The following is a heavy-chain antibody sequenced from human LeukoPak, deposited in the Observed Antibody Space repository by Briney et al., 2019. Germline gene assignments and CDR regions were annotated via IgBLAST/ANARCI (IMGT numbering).Heavy chain of an antibody. CDR1: GFTVSSNY. CDR3: ARAGLRRYYFDY. CDR2: IYSGGST. V-gene: IGHV3-66*01. J-gene: IGHJ4*02. Sequence: GGSLRLSCAASGFTVSSNYMSWVRQAPGKGLEWVSVIYSGGSTYYADSVKGRFTISRDNSKNTLYLQMNSLRAEDTAVYYCARAGLRRYYFDYWGQGTLVTVSS. D-gene: IGHD5-12*01.